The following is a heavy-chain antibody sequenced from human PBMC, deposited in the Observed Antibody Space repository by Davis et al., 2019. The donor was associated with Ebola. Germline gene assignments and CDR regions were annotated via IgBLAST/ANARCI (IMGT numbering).Heavy chain of an antibody. CDR3: ARECSDGVHWWFDP. J-gene: IGHJ5*02. CDR1: GSSFRGYY. CDR2: INHSRST. D-gene: IGHD2-15*01. V-gene: IGHV4-34*01. Sequence: SGPLSSTFAVLGSSFRGYYSRWFRPSPGKRLEWCGEINHSRSTHYNPSPQSRVTISVDTSKNQFSLKLSSVTAADTAVYYCARECSDGVHWWFDPWGQGTLVTASS.